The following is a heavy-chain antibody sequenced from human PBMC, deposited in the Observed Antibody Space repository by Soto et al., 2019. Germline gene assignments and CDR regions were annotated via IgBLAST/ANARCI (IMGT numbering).Heavy chain of an antibody. Sequence: QVQLQESGPGLVKPSETLSLTCSVSGVSISSYYWSWIRQPPGKRLAWIAYTYNSGSPNYNPSLKNRATISVDTSNNRFALKLTSVTAADTAVYYCAREFPLEQGGGYQYYAMDVWGQGTTVTVSS. CDR2: TYNSGSP. V-gene: IGHV4-59*01. CDR3: AREFPLEQGGGYQYYAMDV. D-gene: IGHD1-1*01. CDR1: GVSISSYY. J-gene: IGHJ6*02.